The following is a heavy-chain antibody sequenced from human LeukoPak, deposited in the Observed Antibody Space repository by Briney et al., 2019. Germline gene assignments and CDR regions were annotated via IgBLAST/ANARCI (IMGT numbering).Heavy chain of an antibody. CDR2: IIPIFGTA. CDR3: ARESGYSYGLYCFDY. V-gene: IGHV1-69*05. D-gene: IGHD5-18*01. J-gene: IGHJ4*02. CDR1: GGTFSSYA. Sequence: ASVKVSCKASGGTFSSYAISWVRQAPGQGLEWMGRIIPIFGTADYAQKFQGRVTITTDESTSTAYMELSSLRSEDTAVYYCARESGYSYGLYCFDYWGQGTLVTVSS.